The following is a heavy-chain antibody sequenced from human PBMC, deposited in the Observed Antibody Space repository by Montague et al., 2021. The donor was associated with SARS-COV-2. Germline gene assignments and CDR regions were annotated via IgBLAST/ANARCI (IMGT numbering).Heavy chain of an antibody. CDR1: AGSISRYY. Sequence: SETLSLTCTVSAGSISRYYWSWIRHLAGPGLEWVGRIYTTGSTNSNPSRKSRVTMSVDTSMNQISLKLRSVTAADTAVYYCAKHYYDNSGLDYWGQGTLVPVSS. CDR2: IYTTGST. CDR3: AKHYYDNSGLDY. J-gene: IGHJ4*02. D-gene: IGHD3-22*01. V-gene: IGHV4-4*07.